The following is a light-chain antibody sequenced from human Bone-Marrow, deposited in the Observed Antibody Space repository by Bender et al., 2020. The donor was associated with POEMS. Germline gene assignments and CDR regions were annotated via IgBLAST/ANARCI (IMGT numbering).Light chain of an antibody. CDR2: DVS. Sequence: QSALTQPRSVSGSPGQSVTISCTGTSSDVGGYNYVSWYQQHPGKAPKLIIHDVSRRPSGVPDRFSGFKSGTSASLAITGLQAEDEGDYYCQSYDNSLGGWVFGGGTKLTVL. CDR1: SSDVGGYNY. CDR3: QSYDNSLGGWV. V-gene: IGLV2-11*01. J-gene: IGLJ3*02.